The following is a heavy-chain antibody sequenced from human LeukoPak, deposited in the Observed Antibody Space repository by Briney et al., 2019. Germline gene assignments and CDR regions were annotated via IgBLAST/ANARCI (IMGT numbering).Heavy chain of an antibody. Sequence: GGSLRLSCAASGFTLSSYSMHWVRQAPGKGLEFVSAISRNGRNTYYANSVKGRFTISRDISKNTLYLQTGSLRPEDMAVYYCARVDSGSACASWGQGILVTVSS. D-gene: IGHD6-19*01. V-gene: IGHV3-64*01. CDR1: GFTLSSYS. CDR3: ARVDSGSACAS. CDR2: ISRNGRNT. J-gene: IGHJ1*01.